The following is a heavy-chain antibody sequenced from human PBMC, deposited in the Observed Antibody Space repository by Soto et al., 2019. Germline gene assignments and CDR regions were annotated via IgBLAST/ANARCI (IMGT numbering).Heavy chain of an antibody. V-gene: IGHV1-2*02. CDR1: GYTFTGYY. CDR3: AKPTITMVRGVISYGMDV. Sequence: ASVKVSCKASGYTFTGYYMHWLRQAPGQGLEWMGWINPNSGGTNYAQKFQGRVTMTRDTSISTAYMELSRLRSDDTAVYYCAKPTITMVRGVISYGMDVWGQGTTVTVSS. J-gene: IGHJ6*02. CDR2: INPNSGGT. D-gene: IGHD3-10*01.